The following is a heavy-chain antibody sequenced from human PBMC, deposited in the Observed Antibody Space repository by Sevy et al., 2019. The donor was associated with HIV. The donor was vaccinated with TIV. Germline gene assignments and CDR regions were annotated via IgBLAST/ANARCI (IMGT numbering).Heavy chain of an antibody. Sequence: GGSLRLSCAASGFTFSSYWMNWVRQAPGKGLEWVANIKEDGSDKYYVDSVKGRFTISRDNAQNSLYLEMNSLRAVETAGYYCAWWDVWGQGTTVTVSS. CDR2: IKEDGSDK. D-gene: IGHD2-15*01. V-gene: IGHV3-7*01. J-gene: IGHJ6*02. CDR1: GFTFSSYW. CDR3: AWWDV.